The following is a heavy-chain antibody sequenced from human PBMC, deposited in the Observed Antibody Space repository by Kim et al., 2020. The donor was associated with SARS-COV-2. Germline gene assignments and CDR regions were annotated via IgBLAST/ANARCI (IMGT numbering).Heavy chain of an antibody. Sequence: YNGYAVSVKSRITTNPDTSKNQFSLQLNSVTPEDTAVYYCARDSVRHFDYWGQGTLVTVSS. J-gene: IGHJ4*02. D-gene: IGHD6-6*01. CDR2: YN. V-gene: IGHV6-1*01. CDR3: ARDSVRHFDY.